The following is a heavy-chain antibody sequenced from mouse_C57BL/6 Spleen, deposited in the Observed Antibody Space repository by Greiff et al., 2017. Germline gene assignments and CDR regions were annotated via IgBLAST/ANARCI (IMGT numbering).Heavy chain of an antibody. Sequence: QVQLQQSGAELVRPGTSVKVSCKASGYAFTNYLIEWVKQRPGQGLEWIGVINPGSGGTNYNEKFKGKATLTADQSSSTAYMQLSSLTSESSAVYFCARSDYSNPYSYAMDYGGQGTSVTVSS. V-gene: IGHV1-54*01. J-gene: IGHJ4*01. CDR1: GYAFTNYL. D-gene: IGHD2-5*01. CDR3: ARSDYSNPYSYAMDY. CDR2: INPGSGGT.